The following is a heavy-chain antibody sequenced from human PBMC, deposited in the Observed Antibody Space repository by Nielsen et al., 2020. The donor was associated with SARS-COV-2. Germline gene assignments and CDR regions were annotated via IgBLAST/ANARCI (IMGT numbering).Heavy chain of an antibody. J-gene: IGHJ6*02. CDR3: ARDPESYDILTDYGMDV. CDR1: GFTFSSYA. D-gene: IGHD3-9*01. V-gene: IGHV3-30-3*01. Sequence: GESLKISCAASGFTFSSYAMHWVRQAPGKGLEWVAVISYDGSNKYYADSVKGRSTISRDNSKNTLYLQMNSLRAEDTAVYYCARDPESYDILTDYGMDVWGQGTTVTVSS. CDR2: ISYDGSNK.